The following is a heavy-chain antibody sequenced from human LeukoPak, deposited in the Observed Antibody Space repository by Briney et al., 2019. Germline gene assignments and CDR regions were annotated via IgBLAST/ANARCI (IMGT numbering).Heavy chain of an antibody. CDR1: GGSISSSSYY. CDR3: ARLGDYGDYGLYHDY. CDR2: IYYSGTT. V-gene: IGHV4-39*07. D-gene: IGHD4-17*01. J-gene: IGHJ4*02. Sequence: PSETLSLTCIVSGGSISSSSYYWGWIRQPPGKGLEWIGSIYYSGTTYYNPSLKSRVTISLDTSKNQFSLKLSSVTAADTAVYYCARLGDYGDYGLYHDYWGQGTLVTVSS.